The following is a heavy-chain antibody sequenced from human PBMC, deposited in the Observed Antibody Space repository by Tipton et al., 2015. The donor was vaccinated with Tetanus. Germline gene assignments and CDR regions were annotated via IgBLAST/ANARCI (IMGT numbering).Heavy chain of an antibody. CDR1: GGSISSPSYY. Sequence: TLSLTCTVSGGSISSPSYYWGWIRQPPGKGLEWIGSVYYSGTTYYNPSLRNRLTVSRDTSKNQFSLKLSSVTAADTAIYYCAREVPAAGHFDSWGQGTLVTVSS. CDR2: VYYSGTT. D-gene: IGHD2-2*01. V-gene: IGHV4-39*07. CDR3: AREVPAAGHFDS. J-gene: IGHJ4*02.